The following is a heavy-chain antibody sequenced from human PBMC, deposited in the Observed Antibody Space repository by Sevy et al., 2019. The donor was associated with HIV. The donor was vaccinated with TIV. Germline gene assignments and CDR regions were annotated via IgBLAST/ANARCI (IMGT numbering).Heavy chain of an antibody. J-gene: IGHJ4*02. CDR1: GFTFSDYY. CDR3: AREGRGRSGYDPLDY. V-gene: IGHV3-11*04. Sequence: GESLKISCAASGFTFSDYYMSWIRQAPGKGLEWVSYISSSGSTIYYADSVKGRLTISRDNAKNSLYLQMNSLRAEDTAVYYCAREGRGRSGYDPLDYWGQGTLVTVSS. CDR2: ISSSGSTI. D-gene: IGHD3-3*01.